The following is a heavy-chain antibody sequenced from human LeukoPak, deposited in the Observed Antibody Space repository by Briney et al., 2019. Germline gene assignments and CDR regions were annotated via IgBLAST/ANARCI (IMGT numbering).Heavy chain of an antibody. CDR3: ARGPQRYLGYYYDVAIDY. CDR1: GGSFSGYY. V-gene: IGHV4-34*01. J-gene: IGHJ4*02. Sequence: PSETLSLTCAVYGGSFSGYYWSWLRQPPGKGLEWIGEINHSGSTNYNPSLKSRVTISVDTSKNQFSLKLSSVTAADTAVYYCARGPQRYLGYYYDVAIDYWGQGTLVTVSS. D-gene: IGHD3-22*01. CDR2: INHSGST.